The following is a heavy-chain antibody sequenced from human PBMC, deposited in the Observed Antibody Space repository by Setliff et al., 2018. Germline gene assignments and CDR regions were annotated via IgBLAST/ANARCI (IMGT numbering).Heavy chain of an antibody. V-gene: IGHV3-7*01. Sequence: PGGSLRLSCAASGFTFSSYWMSWVRQAPGKGLEWVANIKQDGSEKYYVDSVKGRFTISRDNAKNSLYLQMNSLRAEDTAVYYCARDGVGQQLFVPYYYYGMDVWGQGTTVTVSS. CDR2: IKQDGSEK. J-gene: IGHJ6*02. CDR3: ARDGVGQQLFVPYYYYGMDV. D-gene: IGHD6-13*01. CDR1: GFTFSSYW.